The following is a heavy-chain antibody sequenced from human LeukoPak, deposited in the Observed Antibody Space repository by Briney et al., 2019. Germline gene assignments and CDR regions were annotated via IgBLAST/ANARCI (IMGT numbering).Heavy chain of an antibody. CDR2: INHSGST. Sequence: PSETLSLTCAVYGGSFSGYYWSWIRQPPGKGLEWIGEINHSGSTNYNPSLKSRVTISVDTSKNQFSLKLSSVTAADTAVYYCARRNRGYFDYWGQGTLVTVSS. CDR3: ARRNRGYFDY. CDR1: GGSFSGYY. J-gene: IGHJ4*02. D-gene: IGHD1-14*01. V-gene: IGHV4-34*01.